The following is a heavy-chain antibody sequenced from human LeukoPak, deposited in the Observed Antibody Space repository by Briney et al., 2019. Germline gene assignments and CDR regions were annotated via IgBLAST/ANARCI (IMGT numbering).Heavy chain of an antibody. CDR2: ISWNSGSI. CDR3: AKDIGGDYDDYYYGMDV. Sequence: PGGSLRLSCAASGFTFDDYAMHWVRQAPGKGLEWVSGISWNSGSIGYADSVKGRFTISRDNAKNSLYLQMNSLRAEDTALYYCAKDIGGDYDDYYYGMDVWGQGTTVTVSS. V-gene: IGHV3-9*01. J-gene: IGHJ6*02. D-gene: IGHD4-17*01. CDR1: GFTFDDYA.